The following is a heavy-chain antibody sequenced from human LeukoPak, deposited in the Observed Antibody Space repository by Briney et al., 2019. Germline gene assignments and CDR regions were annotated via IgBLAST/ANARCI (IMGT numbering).Heavy chain of an antibody. V-gene: IGHV3-23*01. Sequence: PVGALRLSCAAPGFTFSSYAVSSVRQAPGKGLWWVSAISGGGSKTYYADSVKGRFTISRDNSKNTLYLQMNSLRAEDTAVYYCAKDHRMGGDMVRGVLRSDWGQGTLVTVSS. CDR1: GFTFSSYA. D-gene: IGHD3-10*01. CDR2: ISGGGSKT. CDR3: AKDHRMGGDMVRGVLRSD. J-gene: IGHJ4*02.